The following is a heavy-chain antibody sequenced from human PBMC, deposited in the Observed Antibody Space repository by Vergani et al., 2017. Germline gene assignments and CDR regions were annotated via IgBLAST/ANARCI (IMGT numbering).Heavy chain of an antibody. Sequence: EVQLVQSGAEVKKPGESLKISCKGSGYSFTSYWIGWVRQMPGKGLEWMGIIYPGDSDTRYSPSFQGKVTISADKSHSTAYLQWSTLKASDTAMYYCARRNSRMWYAFDIWGQGTMVTVSS. J-gene: IGHJ3*02. CDR1: GYSFTSYW. V-gene: IGHV5-51*01. CDR3: ARRNSRMWYAFDI. CDR2: IYPGDSDT. D-gene: IGHD1-7*01.